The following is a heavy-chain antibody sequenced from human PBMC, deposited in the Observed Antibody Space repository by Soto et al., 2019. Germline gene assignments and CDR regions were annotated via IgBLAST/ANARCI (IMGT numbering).Heavy chain of an antibody. CDR2: ISGSGGST. Sequence: EVQLLESGGGLVQPGGSLRLSCAASGFTFSSYAMSWVRQAPGKGLEWVSAISGSGGSTYYADSVKGRFTISRDNSKNTLGLQMNSLRAEDTAGYYCATGRGVNFYYGMDVWGQGTTVTVSS. J-gene: IGHJ6*02. D-gene: IGHD3-10*01. CDR1: GFTFSSYA. V-gene: IGHV3-23*01. CDR3: ATGRGVNFYYGMDV.